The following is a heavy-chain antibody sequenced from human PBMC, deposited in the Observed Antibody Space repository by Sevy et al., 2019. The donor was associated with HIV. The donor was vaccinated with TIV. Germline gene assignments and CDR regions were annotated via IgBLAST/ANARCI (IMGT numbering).Heavy chain of an antibody. Sequence: GGSLRLSCAASGFAFSDYAMHWVRQAPGKGLEWVAAISYAGDNKYFADSVEGRFTVSKDNSKNTLYLEMNSLRAEDTAVYYCAKAHADCSGGTCYTAHYYYDMDVWGRGATVTVSS. V-gene: IGHV3-30*18. CDR3: AKAHADCSGGTCYTAHYYYDMDV. J-gene: IGHJ6*02. CDR1: GFAFSDYA. D-gene: IGHD2-15*01. CDR2: ISYAGDNK.